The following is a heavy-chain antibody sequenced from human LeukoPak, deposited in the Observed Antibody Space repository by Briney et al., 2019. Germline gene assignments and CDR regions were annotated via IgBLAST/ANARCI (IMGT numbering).Heavy chain of an antibody. D-gene: IGHD3-10*01. V-gene: IGHV3-7*01. CDR2: IKQDGSEK. CDR3: ASVSIYGSGSPY. Sequence: PGGSLRLSCEAAGTTFSRYWMNWVRQAPGKGLEWVANIKQDGSEKYYVDSVKGRFTISRDNAKDSLCLQMNSLRAEDTAVYYCASVSIYGSGSPYWGQGTLVTVSS. CDR1: GTTFSRYW. J-gene: IGHJ4*02.